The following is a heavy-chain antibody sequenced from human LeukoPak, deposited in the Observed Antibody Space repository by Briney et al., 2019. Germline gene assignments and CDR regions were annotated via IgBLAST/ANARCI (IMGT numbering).Heavy chain of an antibody. Sequence: PAGSLRLSCAASGLTFSSYSMNWVRQAPGNGLEWVSSISSSSSYIYYADSVKSRFTISRDNAKNSLYLQMNSLRAEDTAVYYCAVVVPAAMGVDYWGQGTLVTVSS. D-gene: IGHD2-2*01. V-gene: IGHV3-21*01. CDR1: GLTFSSYS. J-gene: IGHJ4*02. CDR3: AVVVPAAMGVDY. CDR2: ISSSSSYI.